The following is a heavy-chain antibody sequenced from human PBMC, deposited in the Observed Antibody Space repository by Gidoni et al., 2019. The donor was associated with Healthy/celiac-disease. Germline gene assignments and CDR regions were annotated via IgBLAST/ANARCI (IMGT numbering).Heavy chain of an antibody. CDR3: ARFVIAAAGSYYFDY. CDR2: IYYSGST. V-gene: IGHV4-31*03. Sequence: QVQLQESGPGLVKPSQTLSLTCTVSGGSLSSGGYYWSWIRQHPGKGLEWIGYIYYSGSTYYNPSLKSRVTISVDTSKNQFSLKLSSVTAADTAVYYCARFVIAAAGSYYFDYWGQGTLVTVSS. D-gene: IGHD6-13*01. J-gene: IGHJ4*02. CDR1: GGSLSSGGYY.